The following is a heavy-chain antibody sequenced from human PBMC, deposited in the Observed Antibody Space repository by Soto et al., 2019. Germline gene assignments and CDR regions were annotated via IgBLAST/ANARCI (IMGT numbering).Heavy chain of an antibody. Sequence: SETLSLTCTVSGGSISSYYWSWIRQPPGKGLEWIGYIYYSGSTNYNPSLKSRVTISVDTSKNQFSLKLSSVTAADTAVYYCARASGSYTWFDPWGQGTLVTVSS. J-gene: IGHJ5*02. D-gene: IGHD3-10*01. CDR2: IYYSGST. V-gene: IGHV4-59*01. CDR3: ARASGSYTWFDP. CDR1: GGSISSYY.